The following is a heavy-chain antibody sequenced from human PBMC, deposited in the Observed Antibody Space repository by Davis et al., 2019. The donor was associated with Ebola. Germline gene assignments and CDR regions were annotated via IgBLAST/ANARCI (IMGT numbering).Heavy chain of an antibody. Sequence: GESLKISCAASKFTFRNYGMHWVRQAPGKGLEWVAVIWNDGSNKYYADSVKGRFTISRDNSKNTLYLQMNSLRAEDTAVYYCARVRSYSGSYVDAFDIWGQGTMVTVSS. J-gene: IGHJ3*02. CDR3: ARVRSYSGSYVDAFDI. D-gene: IGHD1-26*01. CDR2: IWNDGSNK. V-gene: IGHV3-33*01. CDR1: KFTFRNYG.